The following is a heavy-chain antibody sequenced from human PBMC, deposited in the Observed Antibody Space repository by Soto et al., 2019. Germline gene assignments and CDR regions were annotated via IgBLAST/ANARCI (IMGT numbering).Heavy chain of an antibody. J-gene: IGHJ6*02. CDR2: MNPNSGNT. CDR3: ARGRKGSSWSLRTGGMEV. CDR1: GYTFTSYD. V-gene: IGHV1-8*01. Sequence: ASVKVSCKASGYTFTSYDINWVRQATGQGLEGMGWMNPNSGNTGYAQKFQGRVTMTRNTSISTAYMELSSLRSEDTAVYYCARGRKGSSWSLRTGGMEVWGQGTTVTVSS. D-gene: IGHD6-13*01.